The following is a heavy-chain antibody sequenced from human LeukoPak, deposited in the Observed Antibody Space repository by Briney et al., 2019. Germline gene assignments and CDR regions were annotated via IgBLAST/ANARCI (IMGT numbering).Heavy chain of an antibody. CDR1: GGSISSYY. CDR3: ARGRDSYYDSSGYYGFDY. CDR2: IYYSGST. V-gene: IGHV4-59*01. Sequence: PSETLSLTCAVSGGSISSYYWSWIRQPPGKGLEWIGYIYYSGSTNYNPSLKSRVTISVDTSKNQFSLKLSSVTAADTAVYYCARGRDSYYDSSGYYGFDYWGQGTLVTVSS. D-gene: IGHD3-22*01. J-gene: IGHJ4*02.